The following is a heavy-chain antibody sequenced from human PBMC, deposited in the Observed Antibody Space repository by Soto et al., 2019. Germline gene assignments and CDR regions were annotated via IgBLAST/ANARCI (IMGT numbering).Heavy chain of an antibody. V-gene: IGHV4-34*01. CDR3: ARGQRDDFWRGYCPYYFDY. Sequence: SETLSLTCAVYGGSFSGYYWSWIRQPPGKGLEWIGEINHSGSTNYNPSLKSRVTISVDTSKNQFSLKLSSVTAADTAVYYCARGQRDDFWRGYCPYYFDYWGQGTLVTVSS. CDR1: GGSFSGYY. J-gene: IGHJ4*02. D-gene: IGHD3-3*01. CDR2: INHSGST.